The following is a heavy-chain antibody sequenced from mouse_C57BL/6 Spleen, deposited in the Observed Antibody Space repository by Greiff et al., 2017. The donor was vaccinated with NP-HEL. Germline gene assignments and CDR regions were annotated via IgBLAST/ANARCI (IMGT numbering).Heavy chain of an antibody. CDR1: GYAFSSSW. D-gene: IGHD2-5*01. CDR3: ARGDSNYGDY. V-gene: IGHV1-82*01. CDR2: IYPGDGDT. Sequence: QVQLQQSGPELVKPGASVKISCKASGYAFSSSWMNWVKQRPGKGLEWIGRIYPGDGDTNYKGKFKGKATLTADKSSSTADMQLSSLTSEDSAVYFCARGDSNYGDYWGKGTTLSLL. J-gene: IGHJ2*01.